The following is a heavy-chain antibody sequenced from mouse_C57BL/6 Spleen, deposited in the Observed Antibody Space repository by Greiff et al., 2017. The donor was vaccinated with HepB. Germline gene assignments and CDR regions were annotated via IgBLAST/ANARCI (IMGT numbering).Heavy chain of an antibody. D-gene: IGHD2-4*01. J-gene: IGHJ3*01. Sequence: QVQLQQSGAELVKPGASVKISCKASGYAFSSYWMNWVKQRPGKGLKWIGQIYPGDGDTNYNGKFKGKATLTADKSSSTAYMQLSSLTSEDSAVYFCARNDYDLAWFAYWGQGTLVTVSA. CDR2: IYPGDGDT. V-gene: IGHV1-80*01. CDR3: ARNDYDLAWFAY. CDR1: GYAFSSYW.